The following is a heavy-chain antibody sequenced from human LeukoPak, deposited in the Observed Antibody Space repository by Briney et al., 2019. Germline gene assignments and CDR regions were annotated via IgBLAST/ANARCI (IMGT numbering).Heavy chain of an antibody. Sequence: PGGSLRLSCAASGFTFSSYAMSWVRQAPGKGLEWVSAISGSGGSTYYADSVKGRFTISRDNSKNTLYLQMNSLRAEDTAVYYCAKVSGTYYYDSSGYYPSRVPLDYWGQGTLVTVSS. D-gene: IGHD3-22*01. CDR3: AKVSGTYYYDSSGYYPSRVPLDY. V-gene: IGHV3-23*01. CDR2: ISGSGGST. J-gene: IGHJ4*02. CDR1: GFTFSSYA.